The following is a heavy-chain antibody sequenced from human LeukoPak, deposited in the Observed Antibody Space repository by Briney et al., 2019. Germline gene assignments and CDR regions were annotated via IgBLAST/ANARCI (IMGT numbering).Heavy chain of an antibody. Sequence: SETLSLTCTASGDSITTTTYHWGWLRPPPGKGLDGIGTIYYSETTYYSPPVQSRVTISVDTSKRQFSLKLISVTAADTAVYYCGRWQNSAQDFWSQGALVTVSS. D-gene: IGHD4-11*01. CDR2: IYYSETT. CDR3: GRWQNSAQDF. V-gene: IGHV4-39*01. J-gene: IGHJ4*02. CDR1: GDSITTTTYH.